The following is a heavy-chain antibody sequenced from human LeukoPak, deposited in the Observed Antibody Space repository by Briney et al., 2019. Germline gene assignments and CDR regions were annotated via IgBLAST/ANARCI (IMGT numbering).Heavy chain of an antibody. J-gene: IGHJ3*02. D-gene: IGHD5-12*01. CDR2: IYYSGST. CDR3: ACHAVRYSAYDREEDAFDI. Sequence: SETLSLTCTVSGGSISSGSYYWSWIRQPAGKGLEWIGYIYYSGSTNYNPSLKSRVTISVDTSTNQFFLRLTSVTAADTAVYYCACHAVRYSAYDREEDAFDIWGQGTTVTVSS. V-gene: IGHV4-61*01. CDR1: GGSISSGSYY.